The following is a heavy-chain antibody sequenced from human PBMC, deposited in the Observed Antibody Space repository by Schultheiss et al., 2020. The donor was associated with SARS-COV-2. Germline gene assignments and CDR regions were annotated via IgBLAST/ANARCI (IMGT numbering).Heavy chain of an antibody. V-gene: IGHV3-30*18. CDR1: GFSFSSND. CDR2: ISSDGGLK. CDR3: AKDLSGNYLAYFDY. J-gene: IGHJ4*02. Sequence: GGSLRLSCAASGFSFSSNDMHWVRQAPGKGLEWVAVISSDGGLKFFSNSVKGRFTISRDNSKNTLYLQMNSLRSEDTAVYYCAKDLSGNYLAYFDYWGQGTLVTVSS. D-gene: IGHD1-26*01.